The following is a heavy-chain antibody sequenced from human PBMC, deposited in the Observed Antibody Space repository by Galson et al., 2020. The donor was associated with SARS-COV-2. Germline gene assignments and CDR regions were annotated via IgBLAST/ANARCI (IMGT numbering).Heavy chain of an antibody. Sequence: ETSETLSLTCAVSGGSISSGDYYWSWIRQPPGKGLEYIGYIYYSGSTYYNPSLKSRLTISADTSKNQFSLRLNSVTAADTAMYYCARAPKGDFFDYWGQGTLVTVSS. CDR3: ARAPKGDFFDY. CDR1: GGSISSGDYY. CDR2: IYYSGST. J-gene: IGHJ4*02. V-gene: IGHV4-30-4*01.